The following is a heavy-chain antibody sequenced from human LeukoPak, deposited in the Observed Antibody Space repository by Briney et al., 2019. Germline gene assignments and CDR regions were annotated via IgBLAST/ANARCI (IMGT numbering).Heavy chain of an antibody. J-gene: IGHJ3*02. CDR2: IYYSGST. Sequence: PSETLSLTCTVSGGSISSHYWSWIRQPPGKGLEWIGYIYYSGSTNYNPSLKSRVTISVDTPKNQFSLKLSSVTAADTAVYYCAREADTLTGADAFDIWGQGTMVTVSS. CDR3: AREADTLTGADAFDI. V-gene: IGHV4-59*11. D-gene: IGHD3-9*01. CDR1: GGSISSHY.